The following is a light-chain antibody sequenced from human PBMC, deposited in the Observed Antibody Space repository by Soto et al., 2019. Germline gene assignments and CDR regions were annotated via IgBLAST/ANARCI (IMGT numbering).Light chain of an antibody. V-gene: IGKV3-11*01. J-gene: IGKJ4*01. CDR3: QQRSNRPLT. CDR2: DAS. Sequence: EIVLTQSPATLSLSPGERATLSCRASQSVSSYLAWYQQKPGQAPRLLIYDASNRATGIPARFSGSGSGTDFMLSISSLEPEDFAVYYCQQRSNRPLTFGGGTKVEIK. CDR1: QSVSSY.